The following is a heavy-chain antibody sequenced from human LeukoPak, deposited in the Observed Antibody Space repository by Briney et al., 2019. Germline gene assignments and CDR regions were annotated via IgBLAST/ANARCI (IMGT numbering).Heavy chain of an antibody. J-gene: IGHJ4*02. CDR2: IGPDGSDI. CDR1: GFTFRNQW. CDR3: VRDFRSADY. Sequence: PGGSLRLSCAASGFTFRNQWMHWVRRVPGRGLVWVSRIGPDGSDIIYADSVKARFIISRDNARNTVYLQMNSLRVEDTAVYYCVRDFRSADYWGQGTLVTVSS. V-gene: IGHV3-74*01.